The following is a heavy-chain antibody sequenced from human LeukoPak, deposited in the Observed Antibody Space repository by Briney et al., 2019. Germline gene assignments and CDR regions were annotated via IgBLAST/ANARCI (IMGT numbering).Heavy chain of an antibody. CDR1: GFTFSNYW. CDR3: ARVRSGSSAGNYGMDV. D-gene: IGHD1-26*01. J-gene: IGHJ6*02. CDR2: INSDGSST. Sequence: GGSLRLSCAASGFTFSNYWMHWVRQAPGKGLVWVSRINSDGSSTTYADSVKGRFTISRDNAKNTLYVQMNSLRAEDKAVYYCARVRSGSSAGNYGMDVWGQGTTVTVSS. V-gene: IGHV3-74*01.